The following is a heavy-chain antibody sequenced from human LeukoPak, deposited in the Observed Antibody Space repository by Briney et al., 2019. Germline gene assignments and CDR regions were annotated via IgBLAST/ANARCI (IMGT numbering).Heavy chain of an antibody. Sequence: GASVKVSCKASGYTFTSYGISWVRQAPGQGLEWMGWISAYNGNTNYAQKLQGRVTMTTDTSTSTACMELRSLRSDDTAVYYCARDGTLRYFDWLLSIYYFDYWGQGTLVTVSS. CDR3: ARDGTLRYFDWLLSIYYFDY. CDR1: GYTFTSYG. D-gene: IGHD3-9*01. V-gene: IGHV1-18*01. J-gene: IGHJ4*02. CDR2: ISAYNGNT.